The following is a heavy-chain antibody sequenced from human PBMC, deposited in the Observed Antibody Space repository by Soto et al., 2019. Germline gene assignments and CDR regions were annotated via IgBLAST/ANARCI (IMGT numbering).Heavy chain of an antibody. CDR3: ALGGVVVAATYYYYGMDV. CDR2: IYYSGST. J-gene: IGHJ6*02. CDR1: GGSISSSSYY. D-gene: IGHD2-15*01. V-gene: IGHV4-39*01. Sequence: SETLSLTCTVSGGSISSSSYYWGWIRQPPGKGLEWIGSIYYSGSTYYNPSLKSRVTISVDTSKNQFSLKLSSVTAADTAVYYCALGGVVVAATYYYYGMDVWGQGTTVTVSS.